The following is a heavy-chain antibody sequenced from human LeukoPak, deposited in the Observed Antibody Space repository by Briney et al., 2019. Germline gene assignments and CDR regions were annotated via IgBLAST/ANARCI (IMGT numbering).Heavy chain of an antibody. CDR1: GYTFTGYY. J-gene: IGHJ4*02. CDR2: INPNSGGT. Sequence: ASVKVSCKASGYTFTGYYMHWVRQAPGQGLEWMGWINPNSGGTNYAQKFQGRVTMTRDTSISTAYMELSRLRSDDTAVYYCARGFKPDYGGKSVIDYWAQGTLVTVSS. D-gene: IGHD4-23*01. CDR3: ARGFKPDYGGKSVIDY. V-gene: IGHV1-2*02.